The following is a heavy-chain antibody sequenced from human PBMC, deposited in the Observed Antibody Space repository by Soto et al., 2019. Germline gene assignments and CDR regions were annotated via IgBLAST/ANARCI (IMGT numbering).Heavy chain of an antibody. V-gene: IGHV3-48*02. J-gene: IGHJ6*02. CDR1: GFTFRSYS. CDR3: AREGWPLLQTGMDV. D-gene: IGHD2-15*01. CDR2: ISSSNRTI. Sequence: GSLRLSCAASGFTFRSYSMSWVRQAPGKGLEWVSYISSSNRTINYADSVKGRFIISRDNAKNSLYLQMHSLRDEDTAVYYCAREGWPLLQTGMDVWGQGTTVTVSS.